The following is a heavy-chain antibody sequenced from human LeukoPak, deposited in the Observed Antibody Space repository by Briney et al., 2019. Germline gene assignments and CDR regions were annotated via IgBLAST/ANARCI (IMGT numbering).Heavy chain of an antibody. CDR2: MSYETSNK. CDR1: GFSITDYG. J-gene: IGHJ4*02. CDR3: ARDSSITIFGVVPMGYFDY. V-gene: IGHV3-30*03. Sequence: GGSLRLSCEASGFSITDYGMHWVRQVPGKGLEWVAVMSYETSNKYYSDSVKGRFTISRDNAKNSLYLQMNSLRAEDTAVYYCARDSSITIFGVVPMGYFDYWGQGTLVTVSS. D-gene: IGHD3-3*01.